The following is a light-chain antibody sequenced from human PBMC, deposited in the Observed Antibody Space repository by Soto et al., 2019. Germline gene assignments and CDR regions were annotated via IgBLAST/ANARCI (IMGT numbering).Light chain of an antibody. CDR3: QLRSEWPIP. CDR2: DAS. V-gene: IGKV3-11*01. J-gene: IGKJ5*01. CDR1: QSVSSY. Sequence: IVLTQSPATLSLSPWERATLSCRASQSVSSYLACYQQKTGQAPRLFSYDASNRATGIPARFSGSGSGTDFTLPIGRLEPEDFAVYYCQLRSEWPIPFGQGTRLEIK.